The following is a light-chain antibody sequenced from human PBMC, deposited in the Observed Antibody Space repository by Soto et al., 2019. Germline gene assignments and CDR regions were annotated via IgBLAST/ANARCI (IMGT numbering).Light chain of an antibody. Sequence: EIVLTQSPGTLSLSPGERATLSCRASQSVSSSYLAWYQQKPGQAPRLLIYGASSRATGTPDRFSGSGSGTDFTLTISRLEPEDFAVYYCQQYARSPLTFGGGTKVEIK. CDR2: GAS. CDR1: QSVSSSY. V-gene: IGKV3-20*01. J-gene: IGKJ4*01. CDR3: QQYARSPLT.